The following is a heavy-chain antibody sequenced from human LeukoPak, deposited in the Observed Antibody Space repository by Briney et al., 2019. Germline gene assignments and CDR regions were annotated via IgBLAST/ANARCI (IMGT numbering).Heavy chain of an antibody. CDR3: ARDATPSYYDFWSGYVYYFDY. J-gene: IGHJ4*02. CDR2: INWNGGST. CDR1: GFTFDDYG. D-gene: IGHD3-3*01. V-gene: IGHV3-20*04. Sequence: GGSLRLSCAASGFTFDDYGMSWVRQAPGKGLEWVSGINWNGGSTGYADSVKGRFTISRDNAKNSLYLQMNSLRAEDTAVYYCARDATPSYYDFWSGYVYYFDYWGQGTLVTVSS.